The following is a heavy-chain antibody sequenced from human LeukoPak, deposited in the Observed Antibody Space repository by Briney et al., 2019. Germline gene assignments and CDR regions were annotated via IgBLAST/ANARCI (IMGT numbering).Heavy chain of an antibody. J-gene: IGHJ4*02. CDR1: GFTFKNYW. CDR3: ARDTMSTPDY. D-gene: IGHD2-2*01. Sequence: VGSLRLSCAASGFTFKNYWMHWVRQAPGKGLVWVSRINSDGSSTTYADSVKGRFTISRDNANNTLYLQMNSLRAEDTAVYYCARDTMSTPDYWGQGTLVTVSS. CDR2: INSDGSST. V-gene: IGHV3-74*01.